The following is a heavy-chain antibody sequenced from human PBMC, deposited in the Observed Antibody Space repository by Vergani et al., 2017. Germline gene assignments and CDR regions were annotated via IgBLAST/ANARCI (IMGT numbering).Heavy chain of an antibody. D-gene: IGHD1-26*01. V-gene: IGHV1-18*04. J-gene: IGHJ2*01. CDR3: AKDRESGSPPFDPYFDL. Sequence: QVQLVQSGAEVKKPGASVKVSCKASGYTFTSYGISWVRQAPGQGLEWMGWISAYNGNTNYAQKLQGRVTMTTDTSTSTAYMELRSLRSDDTAVYYCAKDRESGSPPFDPYFDLWGRGTLVTVSS. CDR1: GYTFTSYG. CDR2: ISAYNGNT.